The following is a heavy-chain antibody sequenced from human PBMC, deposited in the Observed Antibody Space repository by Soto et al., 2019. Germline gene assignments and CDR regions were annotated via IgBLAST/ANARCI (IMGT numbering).Heavy chain of an antibody. CDR3: AKGGKSYGTLDY. J-gene: IGHJ4*02. Sequence: PGGSLRLSCAASGFAFSSFGMHWVRQAPGKGLEWVAVISYDGINKYYADSVKGRFTISRDNSKNTLYLQMNSLRAEDTAVYYCAKGGKSYGTLDYWGQGTLVTVSS. V-gene: IGHV3-30*18. CDR2: ISYDGINK. CDR1: GFAFSSFG. D-gene: IGHD5-18*01.